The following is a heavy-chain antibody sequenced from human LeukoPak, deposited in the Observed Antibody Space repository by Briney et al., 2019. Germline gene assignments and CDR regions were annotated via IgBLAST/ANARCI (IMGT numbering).Heavy chain of an antibody. D-gene: IGHD1-26*01. V-gene: IGHV4-4*07. CDR1: GGSISSYY. CDR3: ASVGREWERWWFDP. J-gene: IGHJ5*02. CDR2: IYTSGST. Sequence: SETLSLTCTVSGGSISSYYWSWVRQPAGKGLEWIGRIYTSGSTNYNPSLKSRVPMSVDTSKNQFSLKLSPVTAADTAVYYCASVGREWERWWFDPWGQGTLVTVSS.